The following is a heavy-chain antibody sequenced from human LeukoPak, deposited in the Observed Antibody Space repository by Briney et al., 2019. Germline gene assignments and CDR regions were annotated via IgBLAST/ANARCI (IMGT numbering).Heavy chain of an antibody. CDR2: IIPIFGTI. CDR3: ARDCSGGSCPVPYFDY. Sequence: SVKVSCKASGGTFSSYAISWVRQAPGQGLEWMGEIIPIFGTINYAQNFQGRVTITADESTSTAYMELSSLRSEDTAVYYCARDCSGGSCPVPYFDYWGQGTLVTVSS. CDR1: GGTFSSYA. J-gene: IGHJ4*02. V-gene: IGHV1-69*13. D-gene: IGHD2-15*01.